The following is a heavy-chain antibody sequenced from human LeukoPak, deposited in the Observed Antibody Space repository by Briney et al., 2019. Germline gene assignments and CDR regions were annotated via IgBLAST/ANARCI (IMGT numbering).Heavy chain of an antibody. Sequence: SQTLSLTCTVSGGSISSGSYYWSWIRQPAGKGLEWIGRIYTSGSTNYNPSLKSRVTISEDTSKNQFSLRLTSVTAADTAVYYWAGNRVVGAPTFDAWGGEALVTAFS. D-gene: IGHD1-26*01. J-gene: IGHJ4*02. V-gene: IGHV4-61*02. CDR1: GGSISSGSYY. CDR2: IYTSGST. CDR3: AGNRVVGAPTFDA.